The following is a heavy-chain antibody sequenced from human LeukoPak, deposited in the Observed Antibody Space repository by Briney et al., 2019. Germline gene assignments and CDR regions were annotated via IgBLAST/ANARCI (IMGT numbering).Heavy chain of an antibody. V-gene: IGHV3-53*01. Sequence: GGSLRLSCAASGFTVSSSYMNWVLQAPGKGLEWVSVIYSGGSTYYADSVKGRFTISRDNSKNTLYLQMNSLRAEDTAVYYCAREGGPYRPLDYSGQETLVTVSS. CDR3: AREGGPYRPLDY. CDR1: GFTVSSSY. J-gene: IGHJ4*02. CDR2: IYSGGST.